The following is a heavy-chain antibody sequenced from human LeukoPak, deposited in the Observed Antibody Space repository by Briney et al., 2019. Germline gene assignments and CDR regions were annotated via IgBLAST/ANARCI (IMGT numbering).Heavy chain of an antibody. J-gene: IGHJ6*02. D-gene: IGHD6-13*01. Sequence: PGRSLRLSCAASGFTFDDYAMHWVRQAPGKGLEWVSGISWNSGSIGYADSVKGRFTISRGNAKNSLYLQMNSLRAEDTALYYCAKLSIAAAGTDYYYYGMDVRGQGTTVTVSS. CDR1: GFTFDDYA. CDR2: ISWNSGSI. V-gene: IGHV3-9*01. CDR3: AKLSIAAAGTDYYYYGMDV.